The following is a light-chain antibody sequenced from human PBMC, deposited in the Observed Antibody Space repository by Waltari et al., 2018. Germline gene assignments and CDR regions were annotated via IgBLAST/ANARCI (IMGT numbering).Light chain of an antibody. V-gene: IGKV4-1*01. Sequence: DIVMTQSPDSLAVSLGARATINCKSSQSVLYSSNNKNYLAWYQQKPGQPPKLLFYWASTRESGVPDRFSGSGSGTDFTLTISSLQAEDVAVYYCQQYYTSPPYTFGQGTKLEIK. CDR2: WAS. CDR3: QQYYTSPPYT. CDR1: QSVLYSSNNKNY. J-gene: IGKJ2*01.